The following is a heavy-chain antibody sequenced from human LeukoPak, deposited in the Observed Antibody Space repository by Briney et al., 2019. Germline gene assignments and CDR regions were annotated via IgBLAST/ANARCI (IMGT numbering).Heavy chain of an antibody. CDR2: IYYSGST. CDR3: ARGPPYYYGSGSYFDY. Sequence: NPSETLSLTCTVSGGSISSYYWSWIRQPPGKGLEWIGYIYYSGSTNYNPSLKSRVTISVDTSKNQFSLKLSSVTAADTAVYYCARGPPYYYGSGSYFDYWGQGTLVTVSS. CDR1: GGSISSYY. V-gene: IGHV4-59*08. D-gene: IGHD3-10*01. J-gene: IGHJ4*02.